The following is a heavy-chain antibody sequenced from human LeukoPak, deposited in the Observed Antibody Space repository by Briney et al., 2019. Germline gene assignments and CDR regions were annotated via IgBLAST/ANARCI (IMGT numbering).Heavy chain of an antibody. Sequence: SETLSLTCAVYSGSFSGYYWSWIRQPPGKGLEWIGEINHSGSTNYNPSLKSRVTISVDTSKNQFSLKLSSVTAADTAVYYCARVFYGSGRFDYWGQGTLVTVSS. V-gene: IGHV4-34*01. J-gene: IGHJ4*02. D-gene: IGHD3-10*01. CDR2: INHSGST. CDR1: SGSFSGYY. CDR3: ARVFYGSGRFDY.